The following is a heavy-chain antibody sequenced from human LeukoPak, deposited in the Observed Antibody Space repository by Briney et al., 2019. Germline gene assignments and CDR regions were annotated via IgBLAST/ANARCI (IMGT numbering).Heavy chain of an antibody. V-gene: IGHV4-34*01. CDR3: ARRRGYSYDYYFDY. J-gene: IGHJ4*02. Sequence: SETLSLTCAVYGGSFSGYYWSWIRQPPGKGLDWIGEINHSGSTNYNPSLKSRVTISVDTSKNQFSLKLSPVTAADTAVYYCARRRGYSYDYYFDYWGQGTLVTVSS. D-gene: IGHD5-18*01. CDR2: INHSGST. CDR1: GGSFSGYY.